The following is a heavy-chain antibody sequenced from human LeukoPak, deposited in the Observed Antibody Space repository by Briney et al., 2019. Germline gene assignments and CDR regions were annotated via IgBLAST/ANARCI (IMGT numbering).Heavy chain of an antibody. J-gene: IGHJ4*02. CDR3: ARIRYDSSGYPPNFDY. CDR2: IDWDDDK. D-gene: IGHD3-22*01. CDR1: GFSLSTSGMC. V-gene: IGHV2-70*11. Sequence: SGPALVKPTQTLTLTCTFSGFSLSTSGMCVSWIRQPPGKALEWLARIDWDDDKYYSTSLKTRLTISKDTSKNQVVLTMTNMDPVDTATYYCARIRYDSSGYPPNFDYWGQGTLVTVSP.